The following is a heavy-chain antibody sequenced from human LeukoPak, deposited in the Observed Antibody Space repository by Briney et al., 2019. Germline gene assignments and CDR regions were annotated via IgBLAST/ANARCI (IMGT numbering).Heavy chain of an antibody. V-gene: IGHV4-30-2*01. D-gene: IGHD2-15*01. CDR2: IYHSGST. CDR3: ARGDLGYCSGGSCYLYYFDY. CDR1: GGSISSGGYY. J-gene: IGHJ4*02. Sequence: SETLSLTCTVSGGSISSGGYYWSWIRQPPGKGLEWIGYIYHSGSTNYNPSLKSRATISVDTSKNQFSLKLSSVTAADTAVYYCARGDLGYCSGGSCYLYYFDYWGQGTLVAVSS.